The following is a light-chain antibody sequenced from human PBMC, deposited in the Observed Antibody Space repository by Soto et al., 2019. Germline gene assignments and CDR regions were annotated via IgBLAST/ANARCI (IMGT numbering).Light chain of an antibody. CDR3: QQYGIT. Sequence: EIVLTQSPGTLSLSPGERATLSCRASQSVSSSYLAWYQQKPGQAPRLLIYGASSRATGIPDRFSGSGSGTDFTLTISRLEPEDFAVYYSQQYGITFGQGTRLEIK. CDR2: GAS. V-gene: IGKV3-20*01. J-gene: IGKJ5*01. CDR1: QSVSSSY.